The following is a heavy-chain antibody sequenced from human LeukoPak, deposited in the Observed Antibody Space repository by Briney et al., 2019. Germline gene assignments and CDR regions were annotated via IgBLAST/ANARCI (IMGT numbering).Heavy chain of an antibody. CDR2: IIPIFGAA. CDR1: GYTFTNYY. CDR3: ARVPRWATAWYYFDY. J-gene: IGHJ4*02. V-gene: IGHV1-69*05. Sequence: ASVKVSCKASGYTFTNYYMHWVRQAPGQGLEWMGGIIPIFGAANYAQKFQGRVTITTDESTSTAYMELSSLRSEDTAVYYCARVPRWATAWYYFDYWGQGTLVTVSS. D-gene: IGHD5-24*01.